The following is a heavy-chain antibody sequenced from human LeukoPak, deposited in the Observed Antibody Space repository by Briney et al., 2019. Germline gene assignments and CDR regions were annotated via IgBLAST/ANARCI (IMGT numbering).Heavy chain of an antibody. Sequence: SETLSLTCAVYGGSFSGYYWSWIRQPPGKGLEWIGEINHSGSTNYNPSLKSRVTISVDTSKNQFSLKLSSVTAADTAVYYCARRTRGLRLTNWGQGTLVTVSS. J-gene: IGHJ4*02. CDR3: ARRTRGLRLTN. CDR1: GGSFSGYY. V-gene: IGHV4-34*01. CDR2: INHSGST. D-gene: IGHD5-12*01.